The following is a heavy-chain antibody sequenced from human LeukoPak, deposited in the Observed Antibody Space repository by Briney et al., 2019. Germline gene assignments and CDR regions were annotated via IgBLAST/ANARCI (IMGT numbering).Heavy chain of an antibody. CDR1: GFTFSSYS. J-gene: IGHJ6*02. CDR2: ISSSSSYI. Sequence: PGGSLRLSCAASGFTFSSYSMNWVRQAPGKGLEWVSSISSSSSYIYYADSVKGRFTISRDNAKSSLYLQMNSLRAEDTAVYYCARGRWYSSSSLGGMDVWGQGTTVTVSS. CDR3: ARGRWYSSSSLGGMDV. D-gene: IGHD6-6*01. V-gene: IGHV3-21*01.